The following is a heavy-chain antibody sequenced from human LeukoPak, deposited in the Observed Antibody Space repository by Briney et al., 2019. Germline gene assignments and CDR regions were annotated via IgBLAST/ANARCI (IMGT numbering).Heavy chain of an antibody. CDR3: ARDQTSCSSTSCYTENNWFDP. CDR1: GGTFSSYA. D-gene: IGHD2-2*02. CDR2: IIPIFGTA. J-gene: IGHJ5*02. V-gene: IGHV1-69*13. Sequence: PVKVSCKASGGTFSSYAISWVRQAPGQGLQWMGGIIPIFGTANYAQKFQGRVTITADESTSTAYMELSSLRSEDTAVYYCARDQTSCSSTSCYTENNWFDPWGQGTLVTVSS.